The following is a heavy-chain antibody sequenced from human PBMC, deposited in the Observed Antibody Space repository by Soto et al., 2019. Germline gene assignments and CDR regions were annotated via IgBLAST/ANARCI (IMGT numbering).Heavy chain of an antibody. D-gene: IGHD5-18*01. CDR2: INPNSGGT. CDR3: ARNTWIQLPADYYYYGMDA. J-gene: IGHJ6*02. V-gene: IGHV1-2*04. Sequence: QVQLVQSGAEVKKPGASVKVSCKASGYTFTGYYMHWVRQAPGQGLEWMGWINPNSGGTNYAQKFQGWVTMTRDTSISTAYMELRRLRSDATAVYYCARNTWIQLPADYYYYGMDAWGQGTTVTVSS. CDR1: GYTFTGYY.